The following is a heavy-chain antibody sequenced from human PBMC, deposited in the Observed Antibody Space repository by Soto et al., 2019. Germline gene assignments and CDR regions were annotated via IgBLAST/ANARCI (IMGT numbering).Heavy chain of an antibody. D-gene: IGHD3-9*01. CDR3: AKGVYDILTGLMGFDP. V-gene: IGHV3-9*01. Sequence: EVQLVESGGGLVQPGRSLSLSCAASGFTFDDYAMHWVRQAPGKGLEGVSGISWNSGSIGYADSVKGRFTISRDNAKNSLYVQMNSLRAGDTALDYCAKGVYDILTGLMGFDPWGQGTLVTVSS. CDR1: GFTFDDYA. J-gene: IGHJ5*02. CDR2: ISWNSGSI.